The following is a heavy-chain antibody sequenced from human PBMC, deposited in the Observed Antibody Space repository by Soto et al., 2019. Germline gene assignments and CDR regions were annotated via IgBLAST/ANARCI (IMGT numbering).Heavy chain of an antibody. J-gene: IGHJ4*02. D-gene: IGHD3-22*01. Sequence: EVQLVESGGGLVKPGGSLRLSCAASGFTFSSHSMNWVRQAPGKGLEWVSSISSSSTYIYYADSVKGRFTISRDNAKNSLYLQMNSLRAEDTAVYYCASHPRDGSGYWYYFDYWGQGTLVTVSS. CDR3: ASHPRDGSGYWYYFDY. CDR2: ISSSSTYI. V-gene: IGHV3-21*01. CDR1: GFTFSSHS.